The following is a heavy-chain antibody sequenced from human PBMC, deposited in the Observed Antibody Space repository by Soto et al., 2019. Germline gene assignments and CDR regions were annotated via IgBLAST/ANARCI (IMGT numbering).Heavy chain of an antibody. CDR3: TRDGDYGYSLAY. Sequence: QVQLQESGPGLVKPSETLTLTCAVSGASISKGKWWSWVRQPPGKGLEWIGEISHSVSPNYNPSLRRRFTIGVDKSKIQFPLKFSVTAADTAMYYCTRDGDYGYSLAYWGQGTLVTVSS. J-gene: IGHJ4*02. V-gene: IGHV4-4*02. D-gene: IGHD2-21*01. CDR2: ISHSVSP. CDR1: GASISKGKW.